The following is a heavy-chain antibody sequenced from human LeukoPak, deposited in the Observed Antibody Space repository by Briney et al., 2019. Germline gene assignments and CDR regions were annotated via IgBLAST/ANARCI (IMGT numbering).Heavy chain of an antibody. D-gene: IGHD3-10*01. J-gene: IGHJ4*02. Sequence: GASVTVSCTASGYTFTGYYMHWVRQAPGQGLEWMGWINHNSGNTGYAQKFQGRVTMTRNTSISTAYMELSSLRSEDTAVYYCARGEREIGLLLWFGEPLYYFDYWGQGTLVTVSS. V-gene: IGHV1-8*02. CDR2: INHNSGNT. CDR1: GYTFTGYY. CDR3: ARGEREIGLLLWFGEPLYYFDY.